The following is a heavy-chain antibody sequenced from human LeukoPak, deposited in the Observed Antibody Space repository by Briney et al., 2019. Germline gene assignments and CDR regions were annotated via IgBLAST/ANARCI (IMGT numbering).Heavy chain of an antibody. CDR1: GFTFNNYW. V-gene: IGHV3-7*01. Sequence: PGGSLRLSCAASGFTFNNYWMIWVRQPPGKGLEWVAHIKEDGSERYFLDSVKGRFTISRDNAKNSLYLEMNSLRVEDTAIYYCTSWGIVATAFDFWGQGTLVTVSS. D-gene: IGHD1-26*01. CDR3: TSWGIVATAFDF. CDR2: IKEDGSER. J-gene: IGHJ4*02.